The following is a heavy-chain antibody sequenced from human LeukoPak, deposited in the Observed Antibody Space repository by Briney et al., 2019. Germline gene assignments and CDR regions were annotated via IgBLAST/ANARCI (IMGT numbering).Heavy chain of an antibody. D-gene: IGHD3-22*01. Sequence: GGSLRLSCAASGFTVSSNYMSWVRQAPGRGLEWVSVIYNVGNTHYADSVKGRFTIPRDISKNTIYLQMNSLRAEDTAMYFCARSSRYYYDGSGYYPGPPDHWGQGTLVTVSS. CDR2: IYNVGNT. V-gene: IGHV3-53*01. CDR3: ARSSRYYYDGSGYYPGPPDH. CDR1: GFTVSSNY. J-gene: IGHJ5*02.